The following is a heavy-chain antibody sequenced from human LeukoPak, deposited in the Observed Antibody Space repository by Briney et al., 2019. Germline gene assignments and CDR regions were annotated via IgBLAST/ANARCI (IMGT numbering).Heavy chain of an antibody. CDR3: VRDVSRRIGMDV. D-gene: IGHD2/OR15-2a*01. Sequence: GGSLRLSCLASGFIFNSYTMNWVREAPGKGLEWVSTISPVSSYTWYAESVKGRFTISRDNPKNSLYLQMDGLRAEDTAVYYCVRDVSRRIGMDVWGQGTTVTVSS. CDR1: GFIFNSYT. V-gene: IGHV3-21*01. J-gene: IGHJ6*02. CDR2: ISPVSSYT.